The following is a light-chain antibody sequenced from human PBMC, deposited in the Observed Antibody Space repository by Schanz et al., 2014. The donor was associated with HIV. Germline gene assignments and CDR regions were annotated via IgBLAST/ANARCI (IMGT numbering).Light chain of an antibody. Sequence: QSALTQPPSASGSPGQSVTISCTGTSSDVGGHDRVSWYQQYPGKAPKLLIYEVDKRPLGVPDRFSGSKSGNTASLTVSRLQAEDEADYYCTSYAGSNNLVFGGGTKLTVL. CDR1: SSDVGGHDR. V-gene: IGLV2-8*01. J-gene: IGLJ2*01. CDR3: TSYAGSNNLV. CDR2: EVD.